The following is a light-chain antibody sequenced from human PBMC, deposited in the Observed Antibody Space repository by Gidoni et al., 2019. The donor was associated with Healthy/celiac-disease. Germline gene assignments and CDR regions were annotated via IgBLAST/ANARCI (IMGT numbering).Light chain of an antibody. CDR3: SSYTSSSTLV. CDR2: DVS. Sequence: QSALTQPASVSGSPGPSITISCTGTSSHVGGYNDVSWYQQHPGKAPKLMIYDVSNRPSGVSNRFSGSKSGNTASLTISGLQAEDEADYYCSSYTSSSTLVFGGGTKLTVL. V-gene: IGLV2-14*01. CDR1: SSHVGGYND. J-gene: IGLJ2*01.